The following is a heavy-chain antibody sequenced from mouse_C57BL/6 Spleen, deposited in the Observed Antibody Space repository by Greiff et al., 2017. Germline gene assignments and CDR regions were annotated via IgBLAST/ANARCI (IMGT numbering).Heavy chain of an antibody. J-gene: IGHJ2*01. CDR2: IDPSDSET. V-gene: IGHV1-52*01. CDR3: ARVTGVYYFDY. Sequence: QVQLQQPGAELARPGSSVKLSCKASGYTFTSYWMHWVKQRPIQGLEWIGNIDPSDSETHYNQKFKDKATLTVDKSSSTAYMQLSSLTSEDSAVYYCARVTGVYYFDYWGQGTTLTVSS. CDR1: GYTFTSYW. D-gene: IGHD2-12*01.